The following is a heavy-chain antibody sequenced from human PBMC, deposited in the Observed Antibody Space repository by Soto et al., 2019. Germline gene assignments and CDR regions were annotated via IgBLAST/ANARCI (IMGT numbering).Heavy chain of an antibody. CDR2: ISGSGGST. V-gene: IGHV3-23*01. Sequence: GGSLRLSCAASGFTFSSYAMSWVRQAPGKGLEWVSAISGSGGSTYYADSVKGRFTISRDNSKNTLYLQMNSLRAEDTAVYYCARVNPHGPYSGSYYQGWFDPWGQGTLVTVSS. CDR1: GFTFSSYA. D-gene: IGHD1-26*01. J-gene: IGHJ5*02. CDR3: ARVNPHGPYSGSYYQGWFDP.